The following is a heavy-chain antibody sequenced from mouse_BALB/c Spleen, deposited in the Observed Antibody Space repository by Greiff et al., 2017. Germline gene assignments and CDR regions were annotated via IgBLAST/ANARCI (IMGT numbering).Heavy chain of an antibody. CDR2: IDPANGNT. CDR1: GFNIKDTY. D-gene: IGHD2-4*01. J-gene: IGHJ3*01. Sequence: EVQLQQSGAELVKPGASVKLSCTASGFNIKDTYMHWVKQRPEQGLEWIGRIDPANGNTKYDPKFQGKATITADTSSNTAYLQLSSLTSEDTAVYYCARAGSIYYEYDAFAYWGQGTLVTVSA. CDR3: ARAGSIYYEYDAFAY. V-gene: IGHV14-3*02.